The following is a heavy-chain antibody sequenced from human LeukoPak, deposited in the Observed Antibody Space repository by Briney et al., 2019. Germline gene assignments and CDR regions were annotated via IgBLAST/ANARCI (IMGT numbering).Heavy chain of an antibody. Sequence: PGGSLRLSCAASGFTFSSYGMHWVRQAPGKGLEWVAFIRYDGSNKYYADSVKGRFTISRDNSKNTLYLQMNSPRAEDTAVYYCAKRSGKMATGNFDYWGQGTLVTVSS. CDR3: AKRSGKMATGNFDY. V-gene: IGHV3-30*02. CDR2: IRYDGSNK. J-gene: IGHJ4*02. D-gene: IGHD5-24*01. CDR1: GFTFSSYG.